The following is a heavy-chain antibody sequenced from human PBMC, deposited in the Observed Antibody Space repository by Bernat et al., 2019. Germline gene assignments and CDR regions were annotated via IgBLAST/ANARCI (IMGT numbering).Heavy chain of an antibody. J-gene: IGHJ4*02. CDR3: ARGPVAGTGNDY. CDR1: GFTFSSYG. D-gene: IGHD6-19*01. CDR2: IWYDGSNK. V-gene: IGHV3-33*01. Sequence: QVQLVESGGGVVQPGRSLRLSCAASGFTFSSYGMHWVRQAPGKGLEWVAVIWYDGSNKYYADSVKGRFTISRDNSKTTLYLQMNSLRAEDTAVYYCARGPVAGTGNDYWGQGTLVTVSS.